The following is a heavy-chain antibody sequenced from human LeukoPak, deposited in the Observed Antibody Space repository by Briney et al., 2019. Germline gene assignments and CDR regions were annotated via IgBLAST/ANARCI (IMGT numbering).Heavy chain of an antibody. J-gene: IGHJ4*02. V-gene: IGHV3-30*02. Sequence: PGGSLRLSCAASGFTFSSYGMHWVRQAPGKGLEWVTFIRYDGSNKYYADSVKGRFTISRDNSKNTVYLQMNSPRAEDTALYYCAKQKTYYYDSSEMYYFDYWGQGTLVTVSS. D-gene: IGHD3-22*01. CDR2: IRYDGSNK. CDR1: GFTFSSYG. CDR3: AKQKTYYYDSSEMYYFDY.